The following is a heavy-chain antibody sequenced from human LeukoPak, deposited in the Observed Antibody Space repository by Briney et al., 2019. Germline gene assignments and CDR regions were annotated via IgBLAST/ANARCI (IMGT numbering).Heavy chain of an antibody. Sequence: GGSLRLSCAASGFTFSSYGMHWVRQAPGKGLEWVAFIRYDGSNKYYADSVKGRFTISRDNSKNTLYLQMNSLRAEDTAVYYCAKDKWMEYYYGSGSPGCCDHWGQGTLVTVSS. CDR2: IRYDGSNK. J-gene: IGHJ4*02. CDR1: GFTFSSYG. CDR3: AKDKWMEYYYGSGSPGCCDH. V-gene: IGHV3-30*02. D-gene: IGHD3-10*01.